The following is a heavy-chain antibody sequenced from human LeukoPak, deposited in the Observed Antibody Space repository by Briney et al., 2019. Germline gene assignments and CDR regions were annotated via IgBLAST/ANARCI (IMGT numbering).Heavy chain of an antibody. CDR2: INPSGGGT. D-gene: IGHD5-24*01. V-gene: IGHV1-46*01. J-gene: IGHJ3*02. Sequence: ASVKVSCKASGYTFTSYYMHWVRQAPGQGLEWMGIINPSGGGTSYAQKFQGRVTMTKDTSTSTVYMELSSLRSEDTAVYYCARGVEMVAFDIWGQGTMVTVSS. CDR3: ARGVEMVAFDI. CDR1: GYTFTSYY.